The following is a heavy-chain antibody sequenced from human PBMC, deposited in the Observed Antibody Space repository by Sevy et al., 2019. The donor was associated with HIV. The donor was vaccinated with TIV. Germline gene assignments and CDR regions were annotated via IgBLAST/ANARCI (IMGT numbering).Heavy chain of an antibody. CDR2: IYTSGST. Sequence: SETLSLTCTVSGGSISSYYWSWIRQPAGKGLEWIGRIYTSGSTNYNPSLKSRVTMSVDTSKNQFSLKLSSVTAADTAVYYCARGGPNQHQLDYFDYWGQGTLVTVSS. V-gene: IGHV4-4*07. CDR1: GGSISSYY. D-gene: IGHD6-13*01. J-gene: IGHJ4*02. CDR3: ARGGPNQHQLDYFDY.